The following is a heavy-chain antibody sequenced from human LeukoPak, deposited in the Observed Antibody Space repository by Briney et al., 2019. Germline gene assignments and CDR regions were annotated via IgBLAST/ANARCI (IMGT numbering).Heavy chain of an antibody. V-gene: IGHV3-11*04. Sequence: PGGSLRLSCAASGFTFSDYYMSWIRQAPGKGLEWVSYTSISGSSIYYADSVRGRFTISRDNAKNSLYLQMISLRAEDTAVYYCARDPVEISYDYWGQGTLVTVSS. D-gene: IGHD5-24*01. CDR1: GFTFSDYY. CDR3: ARDPVEISYDY. J-gene: IGHJ4*02. CDR2: TSISGSSI.